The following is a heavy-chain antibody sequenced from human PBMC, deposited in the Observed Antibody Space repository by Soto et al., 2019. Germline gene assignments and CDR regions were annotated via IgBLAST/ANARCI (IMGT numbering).Heavy chain of an antibody. D-gene: IGHD6-25*01. V-gene: IGHV1-2*02. CDR3: ARIKCGRAHYYGMDV. J-gene: IGHJ6*02. Sequence: GASVKVSCKASGYIFTGYFIQWLRQAPGQGLEWMGWINPNTSATNYAQKFQGRVTMTRDTSLGAAYMELTSLRPDDTALYYCARIKCGRAHYYGMDVWGQGTTVTVSS. CDR1: GYIFTGYF. CDR2: INPNTSAT.